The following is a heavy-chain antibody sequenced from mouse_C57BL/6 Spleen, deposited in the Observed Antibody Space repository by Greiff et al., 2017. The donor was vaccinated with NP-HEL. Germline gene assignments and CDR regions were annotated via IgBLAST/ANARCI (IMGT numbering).Heavy chain of an antibody. J-gene: IGHJ2*01. V-gene: IGHV5-4*01. Sequence: EVKLEESGGGLVKPGGSLKLSCAASGFTFSSYAMSWVRQTPEKRLEWVATISDGGSYTYYPDNVKGRFTISRDNAKNNLYLQMSHLKSEDTAMYYCARDRGHYFDYWGQGTTLTVSS. CDR3: ARDRGHYFDY. CDR1: GFTFSSYA. CDR2: ISDGGSYT. D-gene: IGHD3-1*01.